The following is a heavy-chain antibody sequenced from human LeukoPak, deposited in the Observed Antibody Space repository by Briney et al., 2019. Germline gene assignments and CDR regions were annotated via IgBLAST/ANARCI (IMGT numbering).Heavy chain of an antibody. D-gene: IGHD3-10*01. Sequence: SGGPLRLSCAASGFTFSNYAMHWVRQAPGKGLEWVSSITRSSNTIYYAYSVNGQFTLSRDNAKNSLYLQLNSLRAEDTAVYYCARVGSRSGSCYNDLDYWGQGTLVTVSS. CDR1: GFTFSNYA. CDR2: ITRSSNTI. V-gene: IGHV3-48*04. CDR3: ARVGSRSGSCYNDLDY. J-gene: IGHJ4*02.